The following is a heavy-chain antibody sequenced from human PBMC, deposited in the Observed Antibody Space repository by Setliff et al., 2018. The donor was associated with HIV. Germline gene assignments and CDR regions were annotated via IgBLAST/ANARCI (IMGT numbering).Heavy chain of an antibody. CDR3: ASSGYNYGGYYMDV. V-gene: IGHV1-18*04. CDR2: ISGDNAKT. D-gene: IGHD5-18*01. J-gene: IGHJ6*03. Sequence: ASVKVSCKASGYSFTDYYMHWVRQAPGQGLEWMGWISGDNAKTNYAQKLQGRVTMTADTSTTTAYMELRSLVSDDTAVYYCASSGYNYGGYYMDVWGKGTTVTVSS. CDR1: GYSFTDYY.